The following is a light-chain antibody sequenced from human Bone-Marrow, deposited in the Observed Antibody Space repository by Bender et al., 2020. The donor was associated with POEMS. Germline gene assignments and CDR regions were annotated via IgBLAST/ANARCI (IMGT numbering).Light chain of an antibody. CDR3: SSYTSSNSLL. CDR1: TSDIGTYDY. Sequence: QSALTQPASVSESPGQSITISCTGTTSDIGTYDYVSWYQQHPGNAPKLIIYEVSNRPSGVSNRFSGSKSGNTASLTISGLQAEDEATYYCSSYTSSNSLLFGGGSKLTVL. CDR2: EVS. V-gene: IGLV2-14*01. J-gene: IGLJ2*01.